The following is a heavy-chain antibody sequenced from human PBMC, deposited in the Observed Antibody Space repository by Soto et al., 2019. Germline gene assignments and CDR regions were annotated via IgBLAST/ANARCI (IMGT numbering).Heavy chain of an antibody. D-gene: IGHD1-26*01. Sequence: EVQLVESGGGLVQPGGSLRLSCAASGFTFSAHYMDWVRQAPGQGLEWVGRIKNKANSYTTEYAASVEGRFTISREDSQNSLYLQMNSLKTAYTAVYYCARVSLVGPSGGRYFDYWGQGSQVAVSS. J-gene: IGHJ4*02. V-gene: IGHV3-72*01. CDR1: GFTFSAHY. CDR3: ARVSLVGPSGGRYFDY. CDR2: IKNKANSYTT.